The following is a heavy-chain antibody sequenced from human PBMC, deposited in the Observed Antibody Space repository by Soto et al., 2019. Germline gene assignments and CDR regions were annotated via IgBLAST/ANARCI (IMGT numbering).Heavy chain of an antibody. CDR3: AIDRVLGSSSSLYYYYYVMDV. D-gene: IGHD6-13*01. CDR1: GFTFSSYG. Sequence: GGSLRLSCAASGFTFSSYGMHWVHQAPGKGLEWVAVISYDGSKKYYADSVKGRFTISRDNSKNTLYLQMDSLRAEDTAVYYCAIDRVLGSSSSLYYYYYVMDVWGQGTTVTVSS. J-gene: IGHJ6*02. CDR2: ISYDGSKK. V-gene: IGHV3-30*03.